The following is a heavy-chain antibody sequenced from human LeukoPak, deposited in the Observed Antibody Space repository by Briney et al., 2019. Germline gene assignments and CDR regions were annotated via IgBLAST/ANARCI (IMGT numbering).Heavy chain of an antibody. CDR3: AAAEGYSSSSPTLVY. J-gene: IGHJ4*02. CDR2: IYSSGGT. Sequence: NPSQTLSLTCTVSGGSLSSGSEYWSWFRQPAGKGLEWIGRIYSSGGTNYNPSLKSRVTISLGTSKNQFSLKLSSVTAADTAVYYCAAAEGYSSSSPTLVYWGQGTLVTVSS. D-gene: IGHD6-6*01. CDR1: GGSLSSGSEY. V-gene: IGHV4-61*02.